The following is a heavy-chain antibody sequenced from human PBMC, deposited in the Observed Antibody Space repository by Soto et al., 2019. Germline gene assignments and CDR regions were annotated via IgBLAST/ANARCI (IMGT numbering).Heavy chain of an antibody. V-gene: IGHV4-39*07. CDR3: ARLVVTAIQIYFDY. CDR2: IHYSGTT. D-gene: IGHD2-21*02. CDR1: GGSISIGTDY. Sequence: SETLSLTCTVSGGSISIGTDYWGWIRQAPGKGLEWIGNIHYSGTTSYNPSLKSRVTILVDTSKNQFSLKLTSVTAADTAVYYCARLVVTAIQIYFDYWGQGTLVTVSS. J-gene: IGHJ4*02.